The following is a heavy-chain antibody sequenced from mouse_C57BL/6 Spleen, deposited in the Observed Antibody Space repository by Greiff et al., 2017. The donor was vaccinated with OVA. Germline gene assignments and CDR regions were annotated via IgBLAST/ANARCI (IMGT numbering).Heavy chain of an antibody. J-gene: IGHJ4*01. CDR3: ARYPIYYYGSSYPDYAMDY. V-gene: IGHV1-9*01. CDR2: ILPGSGST. CDR1: GYTFTGYW. D-gene: IGHD1-1*01. Sequence: QVQLKESGAELMKPGASVKLSCKATGYTFTGYWIEWVKQRPGHGLEWIGEILPGSGSTNYNEKFKGKATFTADTSSNTAYMQLSSLTTEDSAIYYCARYPIYYYGSSYPDYAMDYWGQGTSVTVSS.